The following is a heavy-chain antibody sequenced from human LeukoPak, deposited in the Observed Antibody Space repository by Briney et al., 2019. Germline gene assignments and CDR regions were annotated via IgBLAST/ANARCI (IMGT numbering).Heavy chain of an antibody. CDR3: AKGWGTYYDILTGYYHYYGMDV. CDR2: ISWNSGSI. CDR1: GFTFDDYA. Sequence: GGSLRLSCAASGFTFDDYAMHWVRQAPGKGLEWVSGISWNSGSIGYADSVKGRFTISRDNAKNSLYLQMNSLRAEDTALYYCAKGWGTYYDILTGYYHYYGMDVWGQGTTVTVSS. D-gene: IGHD3-9*01. V-gene: IGHV3-9*01. J-gene: IGHJ6*02.